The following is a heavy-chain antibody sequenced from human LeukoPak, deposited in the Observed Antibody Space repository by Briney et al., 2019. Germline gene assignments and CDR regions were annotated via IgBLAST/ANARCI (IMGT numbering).Heavy chain of an antibody. CDR1: GFTVSTNY. V-gene: IGHV3-66*01. J-gene: IGHJ4*02. Sequence: PGGSLRLSCAASGFTVSTNYMSWGRQAPGKRLELVSVIYSGDTTFYADSVRGKFTISRDNSKNTLYLQMNSRRAEDTAVYYCASILRSSSGYYFDYWGQGTLVTVSS. CDR2: IYSGDTT. D-gene: IGHD3-10*01. CDR3: ASILRSSSGYYFDY.